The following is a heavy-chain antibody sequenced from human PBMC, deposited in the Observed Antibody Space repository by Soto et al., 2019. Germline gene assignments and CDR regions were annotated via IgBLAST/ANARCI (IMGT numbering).Heavy chain of an antibody. CDR3: ARDGINYYLFCWFDP. CDR2: ISYDGSNK. CDR1: GFTFSSYA. Sequence: PGESLKISCAASGFTFSSYAMHWFRQAPGKGLEWVAVISYDGSNKYYADSVKGRFTISRDNSKNTLYLQMNSLRAEDTAVYYCARDGINYYLFCWFDPWGQGTLVTVSS. D-gene: IGHD1-26*01. V-gene: IGHV3-30-3*01. J-gene: IGHJ5*02.